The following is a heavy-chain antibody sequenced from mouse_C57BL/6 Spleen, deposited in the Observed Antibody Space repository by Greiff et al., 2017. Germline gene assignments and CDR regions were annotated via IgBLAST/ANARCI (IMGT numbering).Heavy chain of an antibody. Sequence: EVQLQQSVAELVRPGASVKLSCTASGFNIKNTYMPWVKQRPEQGLEWIGRIDPANGNPKYAPKFQGKATITADTSSNTAYLQLSSLTSEDTAIYYCARVGDGYYPAWFAYWGQGTLVTVSA. D-gene: IGHD2-3*01. J-gene: IGHJ3*01. CDR2: IDPANGNP. CDR3: ARVGDGYYPAWFAY. V-gene: IGHV14-3*01. CDR1: GFNIKNTY.